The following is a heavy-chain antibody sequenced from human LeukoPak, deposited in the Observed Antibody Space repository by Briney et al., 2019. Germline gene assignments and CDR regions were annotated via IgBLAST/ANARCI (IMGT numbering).Heavy chain of an antibody. CDR2: ISSSGGST. V-gene: IGHV3-23*01. Sequence: QPGGSLRLSCAASGFTFSNYAMNWVRQAPGKGLEWVSGISSSGGSTYYADSVKGRFTVSRDSSKNSLYLQMNSLRAEDTAVYYCAKRNDIDYWGQGTLVTVSS. D-gene: IGHD1-1*01. CDR1: GFTFSNYA. J-gene: IGHJ4*02. CDR3: AKRNDIDY.